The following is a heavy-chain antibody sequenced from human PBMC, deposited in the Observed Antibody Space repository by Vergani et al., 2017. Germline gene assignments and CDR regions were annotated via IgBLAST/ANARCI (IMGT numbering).Heavy chain of an antibody. V-gene: IGHV3-33*08. CDR3: ARYPRGYYDILTGPEYYFDY. J-gene: IGHJ4*02. CDR1: GFTFSSYG. D-gene: IGHD3-9*01. Sequence: VQLVESGGGLVQPGGSLRLSCAASGFTFSSYGMHWVRQAPGKGLEWVAVIWYDGSNKYYADSVKGRFTISRDNSKNTLYLQMNSLRAEDTAVYYCARYPRGYYDILTGPEYYFDYWGQGTLVTVSS. CDR2: IWYDGSNK.